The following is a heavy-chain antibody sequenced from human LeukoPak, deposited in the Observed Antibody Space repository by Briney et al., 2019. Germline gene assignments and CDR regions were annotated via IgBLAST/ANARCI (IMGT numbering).Heavy chain of an antibody. CDR1: GGTFSSYT. J-gene: IGHJ4*02. Sequence: SVKVSCKASGGTFSSYTISWVRQAPGQGLEWMGRIIPILGIANYAQKFQGRVTITTDESTSTAYMELSSLRSEDTAVYYCARVSPGSGSYYRPEPYYFDYWGQGTLVTVSS. V-gene: IGHV1-69*16. CDR3: ARVSPGSGSYYRPEPYYFDY. CDR2: IIPILGIA. D-gene: IGHD3-10*01.